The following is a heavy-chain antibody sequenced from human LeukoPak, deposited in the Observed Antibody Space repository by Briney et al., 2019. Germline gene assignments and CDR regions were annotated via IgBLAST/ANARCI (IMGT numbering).Heavy chain of an antibody. CDR2: ISSNGGST. V-gene: IGHV3-64D*09. D-gene: IGHD3-22*01. J-gene: IGHJ3*02. Sequence: GGSLRLSCSPSGVTVSSYAMYWVRQAPGKGLEYVSAISSNGGSTYYADSVKGRFTISRDNSKNTLYLQMSSLRAEDTAVYYCVKSFDYYDSRGYYTEAFEILGQGTMVAVSS. CDR1: GVTVSSYA. CDR3: VKSFDYYDSRGYYTEAFEI.